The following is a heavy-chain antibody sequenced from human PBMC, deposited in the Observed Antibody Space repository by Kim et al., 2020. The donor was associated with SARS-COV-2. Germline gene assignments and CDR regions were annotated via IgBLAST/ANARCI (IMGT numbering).Heavy chain of an antibody. V-gene: IGHV3-33*01. CDR3: ARDRSLSYGDYESWFDY. Sequence: GGSLRLSCAASGFTFSSYGMHWVRQAPGKGLEWVAVIWYDGSNKYYADSVKGRFTISRDNSKNTLYLQMNSLRAEDTAVYYCARDRSLSYGDYESWFDYWGQGTLVTVSS. D-gene: IGHD4-17*01. J-gene: IGHJ4*02. CDR2: IWYDGSNK. CDR1: GFTFSSYG.